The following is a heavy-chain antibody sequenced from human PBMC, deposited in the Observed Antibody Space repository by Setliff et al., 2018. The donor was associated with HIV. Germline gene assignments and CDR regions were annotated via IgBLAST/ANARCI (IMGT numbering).Heavy chain of an antibody. CDR2: INHNKCS. D-gene: IGHD2-2*01. CDR3: ARQKKSSSWSPNDY. Sequence: SETLSLTCAVYGESLSDYYWSWIRQPPGKGLEWIGEINHNKCSDYNPSLKSRVTMSVDTSKNQFSLKVKSVTAADTAVYYCARQKKSSSWSPNDYWGQGTLVTVSS. V-gene: IGHV4-34*01. J-gene: IGHJ4*02. CDR1: GESLSDYY.